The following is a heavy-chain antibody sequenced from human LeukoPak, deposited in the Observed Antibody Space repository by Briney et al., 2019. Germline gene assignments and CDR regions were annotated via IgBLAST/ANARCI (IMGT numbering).Heavy chain of an antibody. J-gene: IGHJ3*02. V-gene: IGHV3-7*03. Sequence: GGSLRLSCAASGFTFSRYWMSWVRQVPRKGLEWVAIIKQDGGEIYYVDSVKGRFTISRDNAKNSLYLQMNSLRAEGTAVYYCARDQGGYYDSHDAFDIWGQGTMVTVSS. D-gene: IGHD3-22*01. CDR2: IKQDGGEI. CDR1: GFTFSRYW. CDR3: ARDQGGYYDSHDAFDI.